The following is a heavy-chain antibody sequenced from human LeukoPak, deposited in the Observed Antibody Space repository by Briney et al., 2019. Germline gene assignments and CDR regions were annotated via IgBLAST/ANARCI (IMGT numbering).Heavy chain of an antibody. D-gene: IGHD3-3*01. Sequence: SETLSLTCTVSGGSISSSSYYWGWIRQPPGKGLEWIGSIYYSGSTYYNPSLKSRVTISVDTSKNQFSLKLSSVTAAGTAVYYCARDPDFWSGYSMPRFDYWGQGTLVTVSS. CDR3: ARDPDFWSGYSMPRFDY. J-gene: IGHJ4*02. CDR2: IYYSGST. V-gene: IGHV4-39*02. CDR1: GGSISSSSYY.